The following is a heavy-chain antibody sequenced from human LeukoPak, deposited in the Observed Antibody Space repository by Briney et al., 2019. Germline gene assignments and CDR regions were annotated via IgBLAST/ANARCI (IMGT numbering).Heavy chain of an antibody. CDR1: GYTFTSYY. D-gene: IGHD2-15*01. Sequence: ASVKVSCKASGYTFTSYYMHWVRQAPGQRLEWMGIINPSGGSTSYAQKFQGRVTMTRDMSTSTVYMELSSLRSEDTAVYYCARDPGRISASRIMDVWGKGTTVTVSS. J-gene: IGHJ6*04. CDR3: ARDPGRISASRIMDV. CDR2: INPSGGST. V-gene: IGHV1-46*01.